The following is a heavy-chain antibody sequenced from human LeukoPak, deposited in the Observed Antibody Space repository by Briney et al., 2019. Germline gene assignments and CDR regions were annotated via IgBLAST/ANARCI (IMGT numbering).Heavy chain of an antibody. V-gene: IGHV1-8*03. Sequence: ASVKVSCKASGYTFTSYDITWVRQVSGQGLEWMGWMNPNSGNTDYAQKFQGRVTITRNTSISTAYMELSSLRSEDTAVYYCARKSGHYDRSYYFDYWGQGTLVTVSS. CDR1: GYTFTSYD. CDR3: ARKSGHYDRSYYFDY. CDR2: MNPNSGNT. D-gene: IGHD3-22*01. J-gene: IGHJ4*02.